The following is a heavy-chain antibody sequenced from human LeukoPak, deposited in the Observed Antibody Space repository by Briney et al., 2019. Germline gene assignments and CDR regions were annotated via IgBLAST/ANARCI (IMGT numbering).Heavy chain of an antibody. J-gene: IGHJ5*02. D-gene: IGHD3-10*01. Sequence: ASVKVSCKASGYTFSSYDINWVRQATGQGLEWMGWMNPNSGDTGYAQKFQGRVTMTRNTSISTAYMELSSLRSEDTAVYYCARDSGGDYGSGSYYVNWFDPWGQGTLATVSS. V-gene: IGHV1-8*01. CDR2: MNPNSGDT. CDR1: GYTFSSYD. CDR3: ARDSGGDYGSGSYYVNWFDP.